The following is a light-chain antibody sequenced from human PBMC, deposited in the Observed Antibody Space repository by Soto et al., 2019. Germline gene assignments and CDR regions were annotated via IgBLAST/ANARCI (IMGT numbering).Light chain of an antibody. CDR1: QSVYYRSNKKNY. CDR3: QQYYGSPYT. CDR2: RAS. Sequence: DIVMTQSPDSLAVSLGERATINCKSSQSVYYRSNKKNYLGRYQQKPGQPPKLLISRASTRESGVPDRFSGSGSGTDFTLTISSLQAEDVAVYYCQQYYGSPYTFGQGTKLEIK. J-gene: IGKJ2*01. V-gene: IGKV4-1*01.